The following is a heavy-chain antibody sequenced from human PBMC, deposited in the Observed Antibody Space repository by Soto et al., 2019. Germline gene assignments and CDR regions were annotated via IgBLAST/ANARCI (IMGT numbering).Heavy chain of an antibody. J-gene: IGHJ4*02. Sequence: SETLSLTCTVSGGSISSYYWSWIRQPPGKGLEWIGYIYYSGSTNYNPSLKSRVTISVDTSKNQFSLKLSSVTAADTAVYYCARRLRPGYYIPYRGQGTLVPVSS. CDR1: GGSISSYY. CDR2: IYYSGST. D-gene: IGHD5-12*01. CDR3: ARRLRPGYYIPY. V-gene: IGHV4-59*12.